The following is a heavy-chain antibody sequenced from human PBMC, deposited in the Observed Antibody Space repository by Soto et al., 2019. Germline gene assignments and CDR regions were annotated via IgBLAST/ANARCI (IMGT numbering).Heavy chain of an antibody. CDR3: ARARRGIAAALTYGMDV. V-gene: IGHV1-69*13. CDR2: IIPIFGTA. Sequence: GASVKVSCKASGGAFSSYAISWVRQAPGQGLEWMGGIIPIFGTANYAQKFQGRVTITADESTSTAYMELGSLRSEDTAVYYCARARRGIAAALTYGMDVWGQGTTVTVSS. CDR1: GGAFSSYA. D-gene: IGHD6-13*01. J-gene: IGHJ6*02.